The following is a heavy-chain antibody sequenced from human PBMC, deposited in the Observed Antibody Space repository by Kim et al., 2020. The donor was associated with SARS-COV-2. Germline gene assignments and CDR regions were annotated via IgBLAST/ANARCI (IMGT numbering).Heavy chain of an antibody. CDR2: VKHSGAA. CDR3: AGLKYATDAPLYGAPYDVYYGVDV. D-gene: IGHD1-26*01. Sequence: SETLSLTCGVSGGSFSDYYWTWIRQTPGMGLEWIGEVKHSGAANYSPSLKSRVSISVDTSKKQFSLRVNSVSVADTALYYCAGLKYATDAPLYGAPYDVYYGVDVWGQGTTVTVSS. J-gene: IGHJ6*02. CDR1: GGSFSDYY. V-gene: IGHV4-34*01.